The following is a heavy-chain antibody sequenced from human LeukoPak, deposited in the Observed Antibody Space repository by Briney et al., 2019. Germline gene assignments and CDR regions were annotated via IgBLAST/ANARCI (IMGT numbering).Heavy chain of an antibody. V-gene: IGHV3-23*01. CDR3: AKLPNNYDFWSGYYWWFDP. CDR1: GFTFSSYA. J-gene: IGHJ5*02. Sequence: PGGSLRLSCAASGFTFSSYAMSWVRQAPGKGLEWVSAISGSGGSTYYADSVKGRFTISRDNSKNTLYLQMNSLRAEDTAVHYCAKLPNNYDFWSGYYWWFDPWGQGTLVTVSS. CDR2: ISGSGGST. D-gene: IGHD3-3*01.